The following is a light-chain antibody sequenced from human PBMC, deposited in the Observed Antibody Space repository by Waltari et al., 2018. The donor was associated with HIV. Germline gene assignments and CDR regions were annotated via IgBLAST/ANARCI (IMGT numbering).Light chain of an antibody. V-gene: IGLV1-44*01. CDR2: NND. CDR3: ATWDDTMSVV. Sequence: SLLTQPPSVSGAPGQRVNISCSGGPSNIGGNSVNWYRQLPGTAPILLIYNNDHRPSGVPVRFSGSKSATSASLVISGLQSDDEADYYCATWDDTMSVVFGGGTRLTVL. CDR1: PSNIGGNS. J-gene: IGLJ2*01.